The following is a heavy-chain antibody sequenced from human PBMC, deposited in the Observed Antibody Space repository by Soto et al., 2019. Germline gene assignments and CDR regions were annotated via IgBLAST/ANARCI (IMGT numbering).Heavy chain of an antibody. V-gene: IGHV4-59*01. CDR1: GGSISSYY. CDR2: IYYSGST. Sequence: SETLSLPCTVSGGSISSYYWSWIRQPPGKGLEWIGYIYYSGSTNYNPSLKSRVTISVDTSKNQFSLKLSSVTAADTAVYYCARSRGYYDILTGYYLDAFDIWGQGTMVTVSS. CDR3: ARSRGYYDILTGYYLDAFDI. D-gene: IGHD3-9*01. J-gene: IGHJ3*02.